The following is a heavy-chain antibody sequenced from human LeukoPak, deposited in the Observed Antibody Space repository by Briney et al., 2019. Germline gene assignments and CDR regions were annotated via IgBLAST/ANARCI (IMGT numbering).Heavy chain of an antibody. CDR3: AKHKYFDWLLSSNFDY. CDR2: ISGSGGST. D-gene: IGHD3-9*01. J-gene: IGHJ4*02. V-gene: IGHV3-23*01. Sequence: PGGSLRLSCAASGFTFSSYWMSWVRQAPGKGLEWVSAISGSGGSTYYADSVKGRFTISRDNSKNTLYLQMNSLRAEDTAVYYCAKHKYFDWLLSSNFDYWGQGTLVTVSS. CDR1: GFTFSSYW.